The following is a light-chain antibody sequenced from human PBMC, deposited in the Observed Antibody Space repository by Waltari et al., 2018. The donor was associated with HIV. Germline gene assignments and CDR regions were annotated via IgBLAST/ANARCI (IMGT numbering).Light chain of an antibody. CDR1: TSDVGGYNY. CDR2: GVT. J-gene: IGLJ2*01. CDR3: CSYAGSYTFV. V-gene: IGLV2-11*01. Sequence: QSALTQPRSVSGSPGQSVTLSCTGTTSDVGGYNYVSWYQQHPGKAPQLMIYGVTMRAAGVPDRFAGSKSGNAASLTISGLQAEDEADYYCCSYAGSYTFVFGGGTKVTVL.